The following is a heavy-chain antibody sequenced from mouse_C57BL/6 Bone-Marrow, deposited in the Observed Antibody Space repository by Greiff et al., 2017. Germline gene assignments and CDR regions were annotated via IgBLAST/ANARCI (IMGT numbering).Heavy chain of an antibody. CDR1: GYAFSSSW. CDR3: ARLDSPFAY. D-gene: IGHD2-12*01. V-gene: IGHV1-82*01. Sequence: QVQLQQSGPELVKPGASVKISCKASGYAFSSSWMNWVKQRPGKGLEWIGRIYPGDGDTNYNGKFKGKATLTADKSSSTAYMQLSSLTSEDSAVYFCARLDSPFAYWGQGTLVTVSA. J-gene: IGHJ3*01. CDR2: IYPGDGDT.